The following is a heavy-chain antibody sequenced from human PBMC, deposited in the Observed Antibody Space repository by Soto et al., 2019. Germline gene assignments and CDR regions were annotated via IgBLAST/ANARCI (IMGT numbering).Heavy chain of an antibody. J-gene: IGHJ5*02. D-gene: IGHD6-6*01. V-gene: IGHV3-64*01. CDR2: ISSNGVST. Sequence: GGTLRLSCAASGFTFSRYAMHWVRQAPGKGLEYVSAISSNGVSTYYANSVKGRFTISRDNSKNTLYLQMGSLRAEDLAVYYCARSREYSTSPAFVPWGQGTLVTVSS. CDR1: GFTFSRYA. CDR3: ARSREYSTSPAFVP.